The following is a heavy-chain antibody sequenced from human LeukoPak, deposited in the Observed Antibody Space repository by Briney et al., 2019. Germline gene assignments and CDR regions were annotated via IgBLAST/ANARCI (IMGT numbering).Heavy chain of an antibody. D-gene: IGHD3-22*01. V-gene: IGHV1-69*06. CDR2: IIPIFGTA. Sequence: SVKVSCKASGGTFSSYAISWVRQAPGQGLEWMGGIIPIFGTANYAQKFQGRVTITADKSTSTAYMELSSLRSEDTAVYYCASTYDSSGYATGGAFDIWGQGTMVTVSS. CDR1: GGTFSSYA. CDR3: ASTYDSSGYATGGAFDI. J-gene: IGHJ3*02.